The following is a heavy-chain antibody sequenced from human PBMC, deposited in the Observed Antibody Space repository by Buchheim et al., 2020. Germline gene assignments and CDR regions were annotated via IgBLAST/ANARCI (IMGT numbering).Heavy chain of an antibody. CDR2: IWYDGSNK. J-gene: IGHJ4*02. D-gene: IGHD1-26*01. V-gene: IGHV3-33*01. Sequence: QVQLVESGGGVVQPGRSLRLSCAASGFTFSSYGMHWVRQAPGKGLEGVAAIWYDGSNKYYADSVKGRFTISRDNSKNTLYLQMNSLRAEDTAVYYCARRYSGSSDYWGQGTL. CDR3: ARRYSGSSDY. CDR1: GFTFSSYG.